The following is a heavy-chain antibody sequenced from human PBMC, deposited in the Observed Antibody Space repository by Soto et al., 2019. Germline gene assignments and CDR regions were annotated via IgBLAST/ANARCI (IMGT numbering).Heavy chain of an antibody. CDR1: GFTFSSYA. V-gene: IGHV3-23*01. CDR3: AKDRQRDIVLMVYFFD. J-gene: IGHJ4*02. D-gene: IGHD2-8*01. Sequence: GGSLRLSCAASGFTFSSYAMSWVRQAPGKGLEWVSAISGSGGSTYYADSVKGRFTISRDNSKNTLYLQMNSLRAEDTAVYYCAKDRQRDIVLMVYFFDWGQGTLVTVSS. CDR2: ISGSGGST.